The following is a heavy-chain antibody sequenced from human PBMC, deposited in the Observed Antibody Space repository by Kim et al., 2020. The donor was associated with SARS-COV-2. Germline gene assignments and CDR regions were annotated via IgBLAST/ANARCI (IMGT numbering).Heavy chain of an antibody. V-gene: IGHV3-21*01. D-gene: IGHD6-19*01. CDR3: AREKSGAENWYFDL. Sequence: ADSVKGRFTISRDNAKNSLYLQMNSLRAEDTAVYYCAREKSGAENWYFDLWGRGTLVTVSS. J-gene: IGHJ2*01.